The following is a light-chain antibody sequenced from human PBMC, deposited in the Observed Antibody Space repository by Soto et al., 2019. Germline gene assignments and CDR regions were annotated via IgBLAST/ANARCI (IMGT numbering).Light chain of an antibody. CDR1: QSVTNTF. V-gene: IGKV3-20*01. CDR3: QQYVSSPWA. J-gene: IGKJ1*01. CDR2: GAS. Sequence: EIVLAQSPGTLSLSPGERATLSCRASQSVTNTFLAWYQQKPGQAPRLLIYGASRRATGIPDRFTGSGSGTDFTLTSSILEPEDFAVYYCQQYVSSPWAFGQGTKVEI.